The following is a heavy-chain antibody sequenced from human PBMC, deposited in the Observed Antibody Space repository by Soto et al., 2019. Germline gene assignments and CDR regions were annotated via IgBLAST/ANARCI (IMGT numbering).Heavy chain of an antibody. CDR1: GFTFSSYG. CDR3: AKTKVGDAFDI. D-gene: IGHD4-17*01. J-gene: IGHJ3*02. V-gene: IGHV3-30*18. CDR2: ISYDGSNK. Sequence: GGSLRRSCAASGFTFSSYGMHWVRQAPGKGLEWGAVISYDGSNKYYADSVKGRFTISRDNSKNTLYLQMNSLRAEDTAVYYCAKTKVGDAFDIWGQGTMVTVSS.